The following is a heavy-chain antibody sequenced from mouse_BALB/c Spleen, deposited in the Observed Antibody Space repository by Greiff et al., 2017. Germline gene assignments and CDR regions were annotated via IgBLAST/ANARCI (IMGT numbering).Heavy chain of an antibody. D-gene: IGHD4-1*01. CDR2: ISYDGSN. Sequence: DVKLVESGPGLVKPSQSLSLTCSVTGYSITSGYYWNWIRQFPGNKLEWMGYISYDGSNNYNPSLKNRISITRDTSKNQFFLKLNSVTTEDTATYYCARTGGTGTEEYYFDYWGQGTTLTVSS. V-gene: IGHV3-6*02. CDR3: ARTGGTGTEEYYFDY. CDR1: GYSITSGYY. J-gene: IGHJ2*01.